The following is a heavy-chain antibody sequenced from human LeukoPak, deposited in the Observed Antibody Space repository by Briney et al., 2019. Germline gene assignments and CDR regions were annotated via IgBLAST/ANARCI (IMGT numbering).Heavy chain of an antibody. CDR1: GFAFSKYA. J-gene: IGHJ4*02. V-gene: IGHV3-30*02. Sequence: PGGSLRLSCVASGFAFSKYAMHWVRQAPGKGLEWLTFIRHDGSFKEYADSVKGRFTISRDNSKNALYLQMNSLRSENSALYYCAKGGQYDSDSFFDFWGQGTLVTVSS. CDR2: IRHDGSFK. D-gene: IGHD3-22*01. CDR3: AKGGQYDSDSFFDF.